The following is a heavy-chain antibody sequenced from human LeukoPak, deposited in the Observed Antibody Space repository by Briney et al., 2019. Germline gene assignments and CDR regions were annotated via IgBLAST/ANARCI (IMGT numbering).Heavy chain of an antibody. CDR1: GFTFSSYE. D-gene: IGHD3-10*01. J-gene: IGHJ4*02. Sequence: GGSLRLSCAASGFTFSSYEMNWVRQAPGKGLEWVSYISSSGSTIYYADSVKGRFTISRDSAKNSLYLQMNSLRAEDTAVYYCASVKTYGSGSYGLRYWGQGTLVTVSS. CDR3: ASVKTYGSGSYGLRY. V-gene: IGHV3-48*03. CDR2: ISSSGSTI.